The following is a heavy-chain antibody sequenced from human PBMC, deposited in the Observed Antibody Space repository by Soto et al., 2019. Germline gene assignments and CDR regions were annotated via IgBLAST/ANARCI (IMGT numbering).Heavy chain of an antibody. CDR2: IIPIFDTA. J-gene: IGHJ4*02. Sequence: QGQLVQSGAEVKKPGSSVKVSGKAPGGTFSRHAISWVRQAPGQGIEWMGGIIPIFDTADYSQNFEGRVTITADKSTATAYMVLTRLRAEDTSLYYCSKGDYRFGELPYWVQGILVTVVS. D-gene: IGHD3-16*01. CDR1: GGTFSRHA. CDR3: SKGDYRFGELPY. V-gene: IGHV1-69*06.